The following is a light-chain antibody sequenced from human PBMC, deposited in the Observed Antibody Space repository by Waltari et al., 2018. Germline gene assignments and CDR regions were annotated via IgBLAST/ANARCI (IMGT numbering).Light chain of an antibody. J-gene: IGKJ1*01. CDR1: QSLNNN. CDR2: GAS. V-gene: IGKV3-15*01. Sequence: EIMMTQPRATLPVSQGGGATLPCRASQSLNNNLAWFQQRPGQAPSLLFYGASTRATGVPGRFSGSGSGTEFTLTISSLQSEDFAGYYCQQYNNWPRTFGQGTKVEIK. CDR3: QQYNNWPRT.